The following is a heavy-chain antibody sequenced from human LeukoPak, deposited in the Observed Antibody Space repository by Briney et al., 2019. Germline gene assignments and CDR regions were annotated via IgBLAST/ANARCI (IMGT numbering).Heavy chain of an antibody. CDR2: ISSSSSYI. CDR3: AGDSLGMATFDY. J-gene: IGHJ4*02. V-gene: IGHV3-21*01. CDR1: GFTFSSYS. Sequence: GGSLRLSCAASGFTFSSYSMNWVRQAPGKGLEWVSSISSSSSYIYYADSVKGRFTISRDNAKNSLYLQMNSLRAEDTAVYYCAGDSLGMATFDYWGQGTLVTVSS. D-gene: IGHD5-24*01.